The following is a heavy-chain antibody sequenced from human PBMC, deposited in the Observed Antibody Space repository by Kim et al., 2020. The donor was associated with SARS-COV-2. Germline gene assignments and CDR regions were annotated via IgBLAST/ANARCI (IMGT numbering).Heavy chain of an antibody. CDR2: IGVDSGGT. V-gene: IGHV1-58*02. D-gene: IGHD6-13*01. Sequence: SVKVSCKASGYTFTSSAMHWVRQAPGQRLEWIGWIGVDSGGTNYAQKFQDRVTMTRDMSTSTAYMELSSLRSEDTAVYYCAADQLSSTFDLMSDPWGQGTLVTVSS. CDR3: AADQLSSTFDLMSDP. J-gene: IGHJ5*02. CDR1: GYTFTSSA.